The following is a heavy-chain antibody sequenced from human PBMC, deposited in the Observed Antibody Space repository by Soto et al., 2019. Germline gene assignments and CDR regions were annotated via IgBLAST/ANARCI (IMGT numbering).Heavy chain of an antibody. CDR2: IYYSGST. J-gene: IGHJ5*02. CDR3: AVVVPAANWFDP. V-gene: IGHV4-61*01. Sequence: SETLSLTCTVYGVSVSSGSYYWSWIRQPPGKGLEWIGYIYYSGSTNYNPSLKSRVTISVDTSKNQFSLKLSSVTAADTAVYYCAVVVPAANWFDPWGQGTLVTVS. D-gene: IGHD2-2*01. CDR1: GVSVSSGSYY.